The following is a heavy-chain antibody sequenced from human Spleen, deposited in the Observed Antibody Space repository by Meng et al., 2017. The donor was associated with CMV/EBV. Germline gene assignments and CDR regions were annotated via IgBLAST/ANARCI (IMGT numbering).Heavy chain of an antibody. V-gene: IGHV3-23*01. CDR2: ITASGGST. D-gene: IGHD2-8*02. CDR1: GFTFSSFA. CDR3: ARALSWGSIDY. J-gene: IGHJ4*02. Sequence: GESLKISCAASGFTFSSFAMSWVRQAPGKGLEWDSAITASGGSTYYADSVKGRFTMSRDNSQNTLYLQMNSLRVEDTAVYYCARALSWGSIDYWGQGALVTVSS.